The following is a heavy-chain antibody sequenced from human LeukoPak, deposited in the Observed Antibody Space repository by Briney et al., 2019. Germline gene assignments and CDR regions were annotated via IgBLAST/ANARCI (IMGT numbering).Heavy chain of an antibody. CDR1: GFTFSSFA. CDR3: ARDLREHGVFDI. CDR2: ISGSGGST. D-gene: IGHD1-26*01. J-gene: IGHJ3*02. V-gene: IGHV3-23*01. Sequence: GGSLRLSCAASGFTFSSFAMSWVRQAPGKGLEWVSAISGSGGSTYYADSVKGRFGISRDNSKNAVDLQMNSLRAEDTAVYYCARDLREHGVFDIWGQGTMVTVSS.